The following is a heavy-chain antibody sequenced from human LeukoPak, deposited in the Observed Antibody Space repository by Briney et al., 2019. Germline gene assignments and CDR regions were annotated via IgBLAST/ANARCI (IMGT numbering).Heavy chain of an antibody. Sequence: SGGSLRLSCAASGFTFSSYAMHWVRQAPGKGLEYVSAISSNGGSTCYANSVKGRFTISRDNSKNTLYLQMGSLRAEDMAVYYCARDRGRYFDWLLSNWGQGTLVTVSS. CDR3: ARDRGRYFDWLLSN. D-gene: IGHD3-9*01. CDR2: ISSNGGST. V-gene: IGHV3-64*01. CDR1: GFTFSSYA. J-gene: IGHJ4*02.